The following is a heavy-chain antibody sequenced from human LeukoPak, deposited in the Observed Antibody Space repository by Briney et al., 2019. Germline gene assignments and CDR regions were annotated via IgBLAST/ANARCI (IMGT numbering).Heavy chain of an antibody. D-gene: IGHD3-10*01. CDR1: GGSISSYY. V-gene: IGHV4-4*07. Sequence: SETLSLTCTVSGGSISSYYWSWIRQPAGKGLEWIGRIYISGSTNSNPSLKSRATISVDMSRKHFFLDLSSVTAADTAVYYCARAVHYSGTSDQYTGGWYYFDFWGQGTLVTVSS. J-gene: IGHJ4*02. CDR2: IYISGST. CDR3: ARAVHYSGTSDQYTGGWYYFDF.